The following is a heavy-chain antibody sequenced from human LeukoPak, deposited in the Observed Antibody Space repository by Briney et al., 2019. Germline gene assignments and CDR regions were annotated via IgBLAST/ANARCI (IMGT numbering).Heavy chain of an antibody. CDR3: AREPPSRGNPYYYYGMDV. CDR2: ISAYNGNT. Sequence: ASVKVSCKASGYTFTSYGISWVRQAPGQGLEWMGWISAYNGNTNYAQKLQGRVTMTTDTSTSTAYMELRSLRSDDTAVYYCAREPPSRGNPYYYYGMDVWGQGTTVTVS. V-gene: IGHV1-18*01. D-gene: IGHD1-14*01. CDR1: GYTFTSYG. J-gene: IGHJ6*02.